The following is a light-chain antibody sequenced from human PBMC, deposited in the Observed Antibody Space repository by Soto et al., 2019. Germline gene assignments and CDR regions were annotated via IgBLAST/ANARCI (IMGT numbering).Light chain of an antibody. J-gene: IGKJ1*01. V-gene: IGKV1-5*03. Sequence: DIQMTQSPSTLSASVGDRVTITCRASQSISSWLAWYQQKPGKAPKLLIYKASSLESGVPSRFSGSGSGTEFTLTFSSLQPDDFANYYCQQYNSFPTFGQGTKVEIK. CDR1: QSISSW. CDR2: KAS. CDR3: QQYNSFPT.